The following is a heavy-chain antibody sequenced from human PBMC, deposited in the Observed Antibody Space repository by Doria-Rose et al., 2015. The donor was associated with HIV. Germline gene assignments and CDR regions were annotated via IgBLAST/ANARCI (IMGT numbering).Heavy chain of an antibody. Sequence: VQLQESGGGLVQPGGSLRLSCAASGFIFTKYWMTWVRQAPGKGLEWVANIKEDGSEKHYVDSVKGRFTVSRDNAKTSLYLQMNSLRAEDTAVYYCARGSYARESWGQGTLVTVSS. CDR2: IKEDGSEK. CDR3: ARGSYARES. V-gene: IGHV3-7*05. D-gene: IGHD2-2*01. J-gene: IGHJ5*02. CDR1: GFIFTKYW.